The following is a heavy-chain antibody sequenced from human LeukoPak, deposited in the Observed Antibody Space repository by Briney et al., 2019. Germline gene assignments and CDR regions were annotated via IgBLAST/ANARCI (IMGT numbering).Heavy chain of an antibody. J-gene: IGHJ4*02. Sequence: SEPLSLTCSVSGGSISSSSYYWGWSCQPPGKGLEWIGSIFYIVSTYYNPSLTSRVTISVDTSKNQSSLKLSSMTAADTAVYYCARHEGGAAAGIDYWGQGTLVTVSS. V-gene: IGHV4-39*01. D-gene: IGHD6-13*01. CDR2: IFYIVST. CDR1: GGSISSSSYY. CDR3: ARHEGGAAAGIDY.